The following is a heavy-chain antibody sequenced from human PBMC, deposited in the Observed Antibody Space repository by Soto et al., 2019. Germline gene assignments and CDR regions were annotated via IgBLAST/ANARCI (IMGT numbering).Heavy chain of an antibody. CDR1: GFTFSNYW. J-gene: IGHJ3*02. CDR3: SRSIIPAGAVDI. D-gene: IGHD3-3*01. V-gene: IGHV3-74*01. Sequence: EVQLVESGGGLVQPGGSLRVSCAASGFTFSNYWMHWVRQAPGKGLVWISRVNSDGSTTSYADSMKGRFTISRDNAKNTLNLQMNSLRAEDTAVYYCSRSIIPAGAVDIWGQGTMVTVSS. CDR2: VNSDGSTT.